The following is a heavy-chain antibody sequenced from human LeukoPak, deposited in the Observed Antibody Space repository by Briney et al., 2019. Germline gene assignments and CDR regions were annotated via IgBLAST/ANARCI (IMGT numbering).Heavy chain of an antibody. J-gene: IGHJ6*03. CDR2: IIPIFGTA. D-gene: IGHD2-2*01. V-gene: IGHV1-69*01. CDR1: GGTFSSYA. Sequence: SSVKVSCKASGGTFSSYAISWVRQAPGQGLEWMGGIIPIFGTANYAQKFQGGVTITADESTSTAYMELSSLRSEDTAVYYCARSTDIVVVPAATRFLEGSLEHGYYYYMDVWGKGTTVTVSS. CDR3: ARSTDIVVVPAATRFLEGSLEHGYYYYMDV.